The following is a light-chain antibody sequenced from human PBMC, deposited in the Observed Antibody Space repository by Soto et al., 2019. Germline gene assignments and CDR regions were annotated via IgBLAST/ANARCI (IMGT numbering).Light chain of an antibody. CDR1: QSVNSY. V-gene: IGKV3-11*01. CDR2: DAA. Sequence: EIVLTQSPATLSLSPGERATLSCRASQSVNSYLAWYQQKPGQAPRLLIYDAANRATGIPARFSGSGSGTDFTLTISFLEPEDFAVYYCQQRSNWPSITFGQGTRLEIK. J-gene: IGKJ5*01. CDR3: QQRSNWPSIT.